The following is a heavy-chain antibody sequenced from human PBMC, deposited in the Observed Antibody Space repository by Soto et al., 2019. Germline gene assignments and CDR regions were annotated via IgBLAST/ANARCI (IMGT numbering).Heavy chain of an antibody. CDR3: AAQATGYFVPFDF. J-gene: IGHJ4*02. Sequence: EVQLLESGGGLVQPGGSLRLSCAASGFSFSTCDVSWVRQAPGKGLEWVSSISASGDTTHYAESVRGRFTISRDNSRNTLHLQMSSLTAEDTAIYSCAAQATGYFVPFDFWGRGTLVTVSS. CDR1: GFSFSTCD. V-gene: IGHV3-23*01. D-gene: IGHD3-22*01. CDR2: ISASGDTT.